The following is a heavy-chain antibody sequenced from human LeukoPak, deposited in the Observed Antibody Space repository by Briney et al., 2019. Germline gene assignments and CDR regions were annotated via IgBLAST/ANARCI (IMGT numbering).Heavy chain of an antibody. V-gene: IGHV4-59*01. CDR3: ARVYYSSSYDYWYFDL. CDR1: GGSISSYY. J-gene: IGHJ2*01. Sequence: TSETLSLTCTVSGGSISSYYWSWIRQPPGKGLEWIGYIYYSGITDYNSSLKSRVTISVDTSKNQFSLKLSSVTAADTAVYYCARVYYSSSYDYWYFDLWGRGTLVTVSS. D-gene: IGHD6-13*01. CDR2: IYYSGIT.